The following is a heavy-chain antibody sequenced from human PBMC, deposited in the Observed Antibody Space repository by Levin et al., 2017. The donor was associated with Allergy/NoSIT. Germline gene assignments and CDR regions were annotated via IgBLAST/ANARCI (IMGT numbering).Heavy chain of an antibody. CDR1: GGSISSSSYY. J-gene: IGHJ4*02. Sequence: PSETLSLTCSVSGGSISSSSYYWGWIRQPPGKGLEWIGNIFYTGSTYYNPSLKSRVTISVDTSKNQFSLKLSSVTAADTAVYYCARHPVVVPTATPAFDYWGQGTLVTVSS. CDR3: ARHPVVVPTATPAFDY. D-gene: IGHD2-2*01. CDR2: IFYTGST. V-gene: IGHV4-39*01.